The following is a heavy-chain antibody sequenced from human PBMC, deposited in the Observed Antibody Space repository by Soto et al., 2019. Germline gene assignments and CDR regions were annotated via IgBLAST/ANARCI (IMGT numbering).Heavy chain of an antibody. CDR2: IYYSGST. CDR1: GVSVSSGSHY. CDR3: ARYSLGYSRSHFFDH. V-gene: IGHV4-61*01. J-gene: IGHJ4*02. Sequence: SETLSLTCSVSGVSVSSGSHYWSWIRQSPGKGLEWIGFIYYSGSTNYNPSLKSRVTISVDTSKNQFSLKVTSVTAADTAVFFCARYSLGYSRSHFFDHWGQGPLVTVSS. D-gene: IGHD1-26*01.